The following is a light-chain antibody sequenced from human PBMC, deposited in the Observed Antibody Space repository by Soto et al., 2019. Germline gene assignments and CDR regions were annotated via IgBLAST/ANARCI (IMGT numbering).Light chain of an antibody. V-gene: IGLV2-14*01. CDR2: EVN. CDR3: SSYTGSSTLYV. Sequence: QSVLTQPASVSGSPGQSITISCTGTSSDIGNYDYVSWYQQHPGKAPKLIIYEVNNRPSGVSNRFSGSKSGNAASLTISGLQAEDEADYYCSSYTGSSTLYVFGTGTKVTVL. CDR1: SSDIGNYDY. J-gene: IGLJ1*01.